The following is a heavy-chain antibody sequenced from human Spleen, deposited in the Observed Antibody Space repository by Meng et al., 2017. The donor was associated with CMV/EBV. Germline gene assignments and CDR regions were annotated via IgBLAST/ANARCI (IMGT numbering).Heavy chain of an antibody. CDR3: ARGGPLVNAPGFDY. J-gene: IGHJ4*02. D-gene: IGHD2-15*01. Sequence: VQLQESGPGLVKPSETLSLTCAVSGGSISSGDYYWSWIRQPPGKGLEWIGYIYYSGSTYYNPSLKRRVTISVDTSKNQFSLKLSSVTAADTAVYYCARGGPLVNAPGFDYWGQGTLVTVSS. CDR1: GGSISSGDYY. V-gene: IGHV4-30-4*08. CDR2: IYYSGST.